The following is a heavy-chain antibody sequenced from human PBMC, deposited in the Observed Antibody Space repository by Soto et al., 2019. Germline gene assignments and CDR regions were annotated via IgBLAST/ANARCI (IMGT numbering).Heavy chain of an antibody. CDR1: GGSISSGGYS. CDR3: SREADVAVNI. J-gene: IGHJ3*02. V-gene: IGHV4-30-2*01. Sequence: QLQLQESDSGLVKPSQTLSLTCAVSGGSISSGGYSWNWIRQPPGKGLEWIGYIYPGGYTYYNPSLKSRVTLSIDNSKNQFSLNLNSVTAADTAVSYCSREADVAVNICGRGTLVTVS. CDR2: IYPGGYT.